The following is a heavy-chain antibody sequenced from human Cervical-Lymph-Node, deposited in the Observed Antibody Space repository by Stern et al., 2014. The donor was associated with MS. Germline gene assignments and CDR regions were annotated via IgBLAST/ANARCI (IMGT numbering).Heavy chain of an antibody. D-gene: IGHD2-2*02. CDR1: NDSINSGNYY. Sequence: QVQLQESGPGLVKPSQTLSLTCTVSNDSINSGNYYWSWIRQQPGKGLERIGYIYFRGGCYYNPSLKSRVTIAIDTSKNQFSLRLSSVTTADTAIYYCARTPGYCSGASCYTDAFDVWGQGTLVTVSS. CDR3: ARTPGYCSGASCYTDAFDV. V-gene: IGHV4-31*03. CDR2: IYFRGGC. J-gene: IGHJ3*01.